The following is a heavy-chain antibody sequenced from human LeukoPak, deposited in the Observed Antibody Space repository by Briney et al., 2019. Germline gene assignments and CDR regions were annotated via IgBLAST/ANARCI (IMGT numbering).Heavy chain of an antibody. V-gene: IGHV4-39*07. CDR1: GDSNTNSLYC. Sequence: QPSETLSLTCTVSGDSNTNSLYCWGWVRQPPGKGLEWIGTIDYSGSTYYNPSLKSRATRSIDTSKNQFSLTRSPVTAADTAVYYCAREYTLYISGRFTDYWGQGAVVTVSS. CDR2: IDYSGST. J-gene: IGHJ4*02. CDR3: AREYTLYISGRFTDY. D-gene: IGHD6-19*01.